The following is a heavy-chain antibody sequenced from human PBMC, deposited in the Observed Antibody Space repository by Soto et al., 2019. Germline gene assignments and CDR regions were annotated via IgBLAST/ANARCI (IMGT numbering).Heavy chain of an antibody. V-gene: IGHV3-23*01. CDR1: GIEFSNYA. CDR2: SSASGRSR. D-gene: IGHD6-19*01. Sequence: GGSLRLSCVASGIEFSNYAMSWVRQAPGKGLEWVSISSASGRSRYHADSVKGRFTISRDDSKNTLYLHMTNLRAEDTAVYYCAKDGNWLDVYFDVWGQGTPVTVSS. J-gene: IGHJ4*02. CDR3: AKDGNWLDVYFDV.